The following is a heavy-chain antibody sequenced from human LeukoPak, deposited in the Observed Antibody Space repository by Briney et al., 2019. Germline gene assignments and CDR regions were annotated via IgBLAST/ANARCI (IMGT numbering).Heavy chain of an antibody. CDR2: IYSGGST. Sequence: GGSLRLSCAASGFTVSSNYMNWVRQAPGKGLEWVSVIYSGGSTYYADSVKGRFTISRDNSKNTLYLQMNSLRAEDTAVYYCARDRDANWFDPWGQGTLVTLSS. J-gene: IGHJ5*02. V-gene: IGHV3-53*01. CDR3: ARDRDANWFDP. D-gene: IGHD3-10*01. CDR1: GFTVSSNY.